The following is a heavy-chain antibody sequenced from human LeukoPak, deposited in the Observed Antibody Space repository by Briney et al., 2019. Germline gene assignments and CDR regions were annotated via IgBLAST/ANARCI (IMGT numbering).Heavy chain of an antibody. CDR1: GFTVSSNY. Sequence: PGGSLRLSCAASGFTVSSNYMSWVRQAPGKGLEWVSVIYSGGSTYYADSVKGRFTISRDNSKNTLYLQMNSLRAEDTAVYYCARRPTIKHIVVVPAAIRDYWGQGTLVTVSS. J-gene: IGHJ4*02. CDR2: IYSGGST. CDR3: ARRPTIKHIVVVPAAIRDY. V-gene: IGHV3-66*02. D-gene: IGHD2-2*02.